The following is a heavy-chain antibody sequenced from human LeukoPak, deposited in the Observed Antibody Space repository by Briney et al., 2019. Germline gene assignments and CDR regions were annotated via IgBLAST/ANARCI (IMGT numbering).Heavy chain of an antibody. CDR1: GFTVSSNY. Sequence: GGSPRLSCAASGFTVSSNYMSWVRQAPGKGLEWVSVIYSGGSTYYADSVKGRFTISRDNSKNTLYLQMNSLRAEDTAVYYCARLYDSSGYHYYWGQGTLVTVSS. J-gene: IGHJ4*02. CDR3: ARLYDSSGYHYY. CDR2: IYSGGST. D-gene: IGHD3-22*01. V-gene: IGHV3-53*01.